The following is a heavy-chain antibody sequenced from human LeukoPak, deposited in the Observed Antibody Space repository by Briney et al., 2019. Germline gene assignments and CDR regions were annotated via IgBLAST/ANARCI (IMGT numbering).Heavy chain of an antibody. V-gene: IGHV4-59*01. CDR1: GGSISSYY. D-gene: IGHD2-21*01. CDR2: IYYSGST. J-gene: IGHJ4*02. Sequence: SETLSLTCTVSGGSISSYYWSWIRQPPGKGLEWIGYIYYSGSTNYNPSLKSRVTISVDTSKNQFSLKLSSVTAADTAVYYCARDVGGPAPYSDYWGQGTLVTVSS. CDR3: ARDVGGPAPYSDY.